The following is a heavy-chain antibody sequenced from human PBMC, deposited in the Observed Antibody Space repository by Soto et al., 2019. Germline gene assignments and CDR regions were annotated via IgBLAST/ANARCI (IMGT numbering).Heavy chain of an antibody. V-gene: IGHV1-69*01. Sequence: QVQLVQSGAEVKKPGSSVKVSCKASGVTFSSYAISWVRQAPGQGLEWMGGIIPIFGTANYAQKFQGRVTITADESTSTAYMELSSLRSEDTAVYYCASGRLGEMANWRDYYGMDVWVQGTTVNVSS. CDR3: ASGRLGEMANWRDYYGMDV. J-gene: IGHJ6*02. D-gene: IGHD7-27*01. CDR1: GVTFSSYA. CDR2: IIPIFGTA.